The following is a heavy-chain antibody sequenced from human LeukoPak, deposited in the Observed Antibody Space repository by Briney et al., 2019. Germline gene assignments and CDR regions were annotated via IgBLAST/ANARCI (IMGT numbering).Heavy chain of an antibody. CDR3: ARDPAYYYGSGIYSALDF. J-gene: IGHJ4*02. CDR1: GYTLTSYY. CDR2: INPSGGTT. D-gene: IGHD3-10*01. V-gene: IGHV1-46*01. Sequence: GASVKVSCKASGYTLTSYYMHWVRQAPGQGLEWMAIINPSGGTTTYAQKFQGRVTVTRDTSTSTVYIDLSSLRSEDTAVYYCARDPAYYYGSGIYSALDFWGQGTLVTVSS.